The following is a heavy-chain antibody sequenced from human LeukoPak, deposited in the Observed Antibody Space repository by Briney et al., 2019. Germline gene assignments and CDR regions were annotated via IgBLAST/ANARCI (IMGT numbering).Heavy chain of an antibody. J-gene: IGHJ6*03. V-gene: IGHV3-48*01. Sequence: GGSLRLSCAGGFTFSDYSMNWIRQAPGKGLEWVSYISSSSSTVYYTDSVKGRFTISRDNSKNTLYLQMNSLRAEDTAVYYCAKDIGYSNNYYYMDVWGRGTTVTVSS. CDR2: ISSSSSTV. CDR1: GFTFSDYS. CDR3: AKDIGYSNNYYYMDV. D-gene: IGHD4-11*01.